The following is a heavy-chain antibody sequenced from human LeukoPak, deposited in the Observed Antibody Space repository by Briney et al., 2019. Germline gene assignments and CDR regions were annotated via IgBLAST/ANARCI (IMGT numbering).Heavy chain of an antibody. CDR2: MSPNSGDT. Sequence: EASVKVSCKASGYTFTSYDFNWVRQATGQRPEWMGWMSPNSGDTGYAQKFQDRVTMTRNTSISTASMELSSLRSDDTAVYYCARGPPNWGYGYWGPGTLVTVSS. V-gene: IGHV1-8*01. D-gene: IGHD7-27*01. J-gene: IGHJ4*02. CDR1: GYTFTSYD. CDR3: ARGPPNWGYGY.